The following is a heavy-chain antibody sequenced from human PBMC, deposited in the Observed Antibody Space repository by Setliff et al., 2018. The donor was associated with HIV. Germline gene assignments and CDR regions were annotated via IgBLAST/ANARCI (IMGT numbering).Heavy chain of an antibody. CDR3: ARLGYYNFWSGYWTDY. J-gene: IGHJ4*01. CDR2: FYETGYT. V-gene: IGHV4-38-2*02. Sequence: SETLSLTCTVSGDFFSSDYYWGWIRQSPGKGLEWIGSFYETGYTYYNPSLKSRVTISVDTSKNQFSLRLTSVTAADTAVYYCARLGYYNFWSGYWTDYWGHGTLVTVSS. D-gene: IGHD3-3*01. CDR1: GDFFSSDYY.